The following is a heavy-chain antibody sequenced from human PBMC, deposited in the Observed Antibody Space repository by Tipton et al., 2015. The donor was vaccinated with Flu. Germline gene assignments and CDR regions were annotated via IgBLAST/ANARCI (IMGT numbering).Heavy chain of an antibody. Sequence: TLSLTCAVYGGSFSGYYWSWIRQPPGKGLEWIGDVTHTGSTNYNPSLKSRVTISVDTSKNQFSLKLSSVTAADTGVYCCARELAYWGQGMLVTVSS. V-gene: IGHV4-34*01. CDR2: VTHTGST. CDR3: ARELAY. CDR1: GGSFSGYY. J-gene: IGHJ4*02. D-gene: IGHD4-23*01.